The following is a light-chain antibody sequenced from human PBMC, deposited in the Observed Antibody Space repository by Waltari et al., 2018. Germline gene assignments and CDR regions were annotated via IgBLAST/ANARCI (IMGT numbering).Light chain of an antibody. Sequence: ELVLAQSPGTLSVSPGERATLSCRASQSVSGASVAWYRQRPGQAPRLLIYNASIRAPEIPDRFSGSGSGTDFTLTISSLDSEDFAVYYCQQYAASPLTFGGGTKV. J-gene: IGKJ4*01. CDR2: NAS. V-gene: IGKV3-20*01. CDR1: QSVSGAS. CDR3: QQYAASPLT.